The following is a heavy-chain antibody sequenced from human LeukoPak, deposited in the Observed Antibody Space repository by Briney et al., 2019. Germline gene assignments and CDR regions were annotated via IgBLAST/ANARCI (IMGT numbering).Heavy chain of an antibody. CDR1: GFTVSSNY. CDR3: ARLGGTYYNPYFDY. V-gene: IGHV3-7*01. J-gene: IGHJ4*02. D-gene: IGHD1-26*01. Sequence: GGSLRLSCAASGFTVSSNYMNWVRQAPGKGLEWVANIKQDGSEKYYVDSVKGRFTISRDNANNSLYLQMNSLRAEDTAVYYCARLGGTYYNPYFDYCGQGILVTVSS. CDR2: IKQDGSEK.